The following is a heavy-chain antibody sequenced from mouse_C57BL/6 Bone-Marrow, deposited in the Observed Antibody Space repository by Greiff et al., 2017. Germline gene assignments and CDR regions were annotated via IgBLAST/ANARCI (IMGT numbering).Heavy chain of an antibody. CDR2: ISSGSSTI. J-gene: IGHJ1*03. CDR3: ARWLLRWYFDV. D-gene: IGHD2-3*01. V-gene: IGHV5-17*01. CDR1: GFTFSDYG. Sequence: EVKLVESGGGLVKPGGSLKLSCAASGFTFSDYGMHWVRQAPEKGLEWVAYISSGSSTIYYADTVKGRFTISRANAKNTLFLQMTSLRSEDTAMYYCARWLLRWYFDVWGTGTTVTVSS.